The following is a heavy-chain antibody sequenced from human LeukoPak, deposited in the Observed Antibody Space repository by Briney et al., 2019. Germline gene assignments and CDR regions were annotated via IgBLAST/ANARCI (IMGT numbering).Heavy chain of an antibody. V-gene: IGHV1-18*03. Sequence: PGASVKVSCKTSGYRFITFGINWVRQAPGQGLEWMGWINPYNGNRYYAKKFQGRFNMTTDTSTSTVYLELQTLTSDDMAIYYCARFQAPEFRGFDHWGQGTLITVSS. D-gene: IGHD3-10*01. CDR1: GYRFITFG. CDR2: INPYNGNR. J-gene: IGHJ4*02. CDR3: ARFQAPEFRGFDH.